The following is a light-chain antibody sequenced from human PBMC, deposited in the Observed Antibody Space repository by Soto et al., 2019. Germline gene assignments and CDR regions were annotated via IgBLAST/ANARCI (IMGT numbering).Light chain of an antibody. V-gene: IGKV1-5*01. J-gene: IGKJ2*01. CDR3: QQYNS. Sequence: DIQMTQSPSTLSASVGDRVTITCRASQSISSWLAWYQQKPGKAPKLLIYDASSLESGVPSRFSGSGSGTEFTLTISSLQPDDFATYYCQQYNSFGQATMLEIK. CDR1: QSISSW. CDR2: DAS.